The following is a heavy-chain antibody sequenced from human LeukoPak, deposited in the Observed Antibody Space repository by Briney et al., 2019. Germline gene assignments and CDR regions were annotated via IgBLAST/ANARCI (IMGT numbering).Heavy chain of an antibody. CDR3: AKVGAVAAVDY. CDR2: IYTGDTT. Sequence: GGSLRLSCVASGFTVSSKYTSWVRQAPGKGLEWVAVIYTGDTTYYADSVKGRFTISRDNSKNTLYLQMDGLRVEYTAVYYCAKVGAVAAVDYWGQGTLVTVSS. J-gene: IGHJ4*02. CDR1: GFTVSSKY. D-gene: IGHD6-19*01. V-gene: IGHV3-66*01.